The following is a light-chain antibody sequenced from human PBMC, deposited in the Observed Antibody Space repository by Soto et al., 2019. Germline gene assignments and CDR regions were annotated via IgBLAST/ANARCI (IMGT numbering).Light chain of an antibody. CDR3: SSNAASML. CDR1: TSDIGGYRY. V-gene: IGLV2-8*01. Sequence: QSALTQPPSASGSPGQSVTISCTGTTSDIGGYRYVSWYQQHPGKAPKLIIYEVTKRPSGVPDRFSGSKSGNTASLTDSGLQAEDEADYYCSSNAASMLFGGGTKLTVL. CDR2: EVT. J-gene: IGLJ2*01.